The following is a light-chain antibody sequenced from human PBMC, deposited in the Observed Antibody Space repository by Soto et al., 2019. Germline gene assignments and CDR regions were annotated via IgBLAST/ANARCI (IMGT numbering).Light chain of an antibody. Sequence: DIQMTQSPSAMSASVGDRVTISCRASQDIGNHLAWFQQKPGKVPQRLIYDASNLETGVPSRFSGSGSGTDFTFTISSLQPEDIATYYCQQYDNLPITFGQGTRLEIK. CDR3: QQYDNLPIT. V-gene: IGKV1-33*01. CDR1: QDIGNH. CDR2: DAS. J-gene: IGKJ5*01.